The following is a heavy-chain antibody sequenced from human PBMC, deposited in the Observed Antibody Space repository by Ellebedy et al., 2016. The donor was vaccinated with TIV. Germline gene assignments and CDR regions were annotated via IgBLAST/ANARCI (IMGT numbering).Heavy chain of an antibody. V-gene: IGHV3-21*04. J-gene: IGHJ4*01. CDR3: PKGQRVVTAPFDY. Sequence: GESLKISCAASGFTFNTYSMAWVRQVPGVGLQWVSSISARNNNITYADAVNGRFTISRDNAKNSLYLQMNSLRAEDTAVYYCPKGQRVVTAPFDYWGHGTLVTVSS. D-gene: IGHD2-21*02. CDR2: ISARNNNI. CDR1: GFTFNTYS.